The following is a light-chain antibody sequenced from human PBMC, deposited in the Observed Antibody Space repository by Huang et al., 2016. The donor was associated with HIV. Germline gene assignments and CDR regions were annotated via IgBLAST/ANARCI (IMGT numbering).Light chain of an antibody. V-gene: IGKV2-30*02. J-gene: IGKJ1*01. Sequence: DVVLTQSPLCLPVTLGQPASISCKSSHSLLHSDGNTYLNWFLQRPGQSPRRLIYKVANRDVGVPARFSGSGSGADFTLTISRVEADDIGVYYCMQGTHWPQTFGQGTKVEVK. CDR3: MQGTHWPQT. CDR2: KVA. CDR1: HSLLHSDGNTY.